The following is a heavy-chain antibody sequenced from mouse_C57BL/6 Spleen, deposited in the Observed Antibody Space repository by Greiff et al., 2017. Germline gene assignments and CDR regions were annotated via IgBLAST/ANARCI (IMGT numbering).Heavy chain of an antibody. D-gene: IGHD1-1*01. J-gene: IGHJ1*03. Sequence: QVQLQQSGPELVKPGASVKLSCKASGYTFTSYDIHWVKQRPGKGLEWIGWIYPRDSSTKYNEKLKGKAMFTVDTSSSTAYMELHSLTSEDSAVYFCARGVTTVVATHFDVWGTGTTVTVAS. CDR2: IYPRDSST. CDR3: ARGVTTVVATHFDV. V-gene: IGHV1-85*01. CDR1: GYTFTSYD.